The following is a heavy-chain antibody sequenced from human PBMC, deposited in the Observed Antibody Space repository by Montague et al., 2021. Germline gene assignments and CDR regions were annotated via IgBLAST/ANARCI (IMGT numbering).Heavy chain of an antibody. Sequence: SETLSLTCSVSGDSISSKGNFWGWIRQPPGKGLEWIGVLDYSGTTYYSPSLRSRVTISVDTSKSQFSLKVTAVTAADTAVYYCARHRSRHHSMAFVASDHYFYMDVWGTGTTVADSS. CDR3: ARHRSRHHSMAFVASDHYFYMDV. V-gene: IGHV4-39*01. CDR2: LDYSGTT. J-gene: IGHJ6*03. CDR1: GDSISSKGNF. D-gene: IGHD2/OR15-2a*01.